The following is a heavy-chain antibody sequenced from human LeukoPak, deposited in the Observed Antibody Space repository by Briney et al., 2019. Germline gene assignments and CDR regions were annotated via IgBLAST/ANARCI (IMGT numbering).Heavy chain of an antibody. D-gene: IGHD1-14*01. CDR2: INPSGGST. CDR3: ARARYKAPEADAYFDY. J-gene: IGHJ4*02. V-gene: IGHV1-46*01. Sequence: GASVKVSCKASGYTLTSYYMHWVRQAPGQGLEWMGIINPSGGSTSYAQKFQGRVTMTRDTSTSTVYMELSSLRSEDTAVYYCARARYKAPEADAYFDYWGQGTLVTVSS. CDR1: GYTLTSYY.